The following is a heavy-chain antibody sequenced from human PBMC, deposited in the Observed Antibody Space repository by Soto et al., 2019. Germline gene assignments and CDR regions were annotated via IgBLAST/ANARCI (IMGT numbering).Heavy chain of an antibody. Sequence: SDTLSLSCTVSGGSISSSSYYWGWIRQPPGKGLEWIGSIYYSGSTYYNPSLKSRVTISVDTSKNQFSLKLSSVTAADTAVYYCARRGSGGYSDYWGQGTLVTVS. CDR1: GGSISSSSYY. J-gene: IGHJ4*02. CDR2: IYYSGST. CDR3: ARRGSGGYSDY. V-gene: IGHV4-39*01. D-gene: IGHD3-10*01.